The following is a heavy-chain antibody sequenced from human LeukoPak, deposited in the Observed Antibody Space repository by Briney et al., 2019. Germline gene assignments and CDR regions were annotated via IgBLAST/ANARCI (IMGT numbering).Heavy chain of an antibody. CDR2: IYHSGST. CDR1: GGSISSSNW. Sequence: SETLSLTCAVSGGSISSSNWWSWVRQPPGKGLEWIGEIYHSGSTNYNPSLKSRVTISVDKSKNQFSLKLSSVTAADTAVYYRARVITMVRGVIPSPDAFDIWGQGTMVTVSS. D-gene: IGHD3-10*01. J-gene: IGHJ3*02. CDR3: ARVITMVRGVIPSPDAFDI. V-gene: IGHV4-4*02.